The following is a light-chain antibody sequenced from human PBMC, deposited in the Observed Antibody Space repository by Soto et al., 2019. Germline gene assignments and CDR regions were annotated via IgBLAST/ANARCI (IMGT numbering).Light chain of an antibody. Sequence: VMTQAPATLSVSPGERATLSCRASQTINNNVAWYQLKDGQVPRLVIYGASTRATDIPARFSGSGSGTEFTLTISRLQPEDFATYYCQQLNSYPITFGQGTRLEIK. CDR3: QQLNSYPIT. CDR1: QTINNN. CDR2: GAS. V-gene: IGKV3-15*01. J-gene: IGKJ5*01.